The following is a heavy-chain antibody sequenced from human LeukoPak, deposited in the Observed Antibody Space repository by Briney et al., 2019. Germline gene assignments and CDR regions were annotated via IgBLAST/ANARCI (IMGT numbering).Heavy chain of an antibody. J-gene: IGHJ3*02. CDR2: IVVARGVT. CDR3: AADQPRYPDAFDI. Sequence: ASVKVSCKASGFTSTTSTMQWVRQARGQRLEWIGWIVVARGVTNYAEKFQERVTITRDMSTSTVYMELSSLRSDDTAVYYCAADQPRYPDAFDIWGQGTMVTVSS. CDR1: GFTSTTST. D-gene: IGHD1-1*01. V-gene: IGHV1-58*02.